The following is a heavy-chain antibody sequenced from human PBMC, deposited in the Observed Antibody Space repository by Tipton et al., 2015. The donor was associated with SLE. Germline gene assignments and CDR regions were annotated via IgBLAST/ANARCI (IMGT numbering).Heavy chain of an antibody. D-gene: IGHD6-19*01. Sequence: TLSLTCAVYGGSFSSSSYYWGWIRQPPGKGLEWIGSIYYSGSTYYNPSLKSRVTISVDTSKNRFSLNLTSVTAADTAVYYCTRGGGIAVRWWFDPWGQGTLVTVSS. J-gene: IGHJ5*02. CDR2: IYYSGST. CDR1: GGSFSSSSYY. CDR3: TRGGGIAVRWWFDP. V-gene: IGHV4-39*07.